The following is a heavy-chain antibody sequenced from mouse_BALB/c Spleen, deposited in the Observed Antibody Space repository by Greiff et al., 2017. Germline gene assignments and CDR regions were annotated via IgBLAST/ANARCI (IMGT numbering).Heavy chain of an antibody. CDR1: GFNIKDYY. V-gene: IGHV14-4*02. Sequence: VQLQQSGAELVRSGASVKLSCTASGFNIKDYYMHWVKQRPEQGLEWIGWIDPENGDTEYAPKFQGKATITADTSSNTAYLQLSSLTSEDTAVYYCARYDYAMDYWGQGTSVTASS. CDR2: IDPENGDT. CDR3: ARYDYAMDY. D-gene: IGHD2-14*01. J-gene: IGHJ4*01.